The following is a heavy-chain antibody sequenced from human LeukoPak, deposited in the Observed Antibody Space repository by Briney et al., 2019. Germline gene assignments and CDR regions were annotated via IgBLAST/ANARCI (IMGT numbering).Heavy chain of an antibody. J-gene: IGHJ4*02. V-gene: IGHV3-30*04. D-gene: IGHD3-10*01. CDR2: ISYDGSNK. CDR3: ARTTEVLLWFGELEY. CDR1: GFTFSSYA. Sequence: GGSLRLSCAASGFTFSSYAMHWVRQAPGKGLEWVAVISYDGSNKYYADSVKGRFTISRDNSKNTLYLQMNSLRAEDTAVYHCARTTEVLLWFGELEYWGQGTLVTVSS.